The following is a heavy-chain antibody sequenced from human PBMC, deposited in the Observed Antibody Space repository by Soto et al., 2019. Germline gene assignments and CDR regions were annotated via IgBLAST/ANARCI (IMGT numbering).Heavy chain of an antibody. CDR1: GGSISSGDYY. V-gene: IGHV4-30-4*01. J-gene: IGHJ4*02. CDR3: AREVGEYYESSGYYFDY. D-gene: IGHD3-22*01. Sequence: QVQLQESGPGLVKPSQTLSLTCTVSGGSISSGDYYWSWIRQPPGKGLEWIGYIYYSGSTYYNPSLKSRVTISVDTSKNQFSLKLSSVTAADTAVYYCAREVGEYYESSGYYFDYWGQGTLVTVSS. CDR2: IYYSGST.